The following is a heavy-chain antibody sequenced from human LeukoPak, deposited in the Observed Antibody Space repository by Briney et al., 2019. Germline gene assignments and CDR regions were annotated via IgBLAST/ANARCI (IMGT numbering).Heavy chain of an antibody. J-gene: IGHJ5*02. CDR3: AGGGWAPENWFDP. CDR2: IIPIFGTA. Sequence: SVKVSCKASGGTFSSYAISWVRQAPGQGLEWMGGIIPIFGTANYAQKFQGRVTITADESTSTAYMELSSLRSEDTAVYYCAGGGWAPENWFDPWGQGTLVTVSS. D-gene: IGHD1-14*01. CDR1: GGTFSSYA. V-gene: IGHV1-69*13.